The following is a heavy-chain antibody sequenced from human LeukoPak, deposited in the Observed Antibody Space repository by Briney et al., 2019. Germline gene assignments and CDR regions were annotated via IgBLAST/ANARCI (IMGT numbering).Heavy chain of an antibody. V-gene: IGHV3-7*04. J-gene: IGHJ4*02. CDR2: MNPDGSEK. CDR3: ARARRATSSWLY. D-gene: IGHD6-13*01. Sequence: GGSLRLSCAASGFSFSSYWMSWVRQAPGKGLEWVADMNPDGSEKYYADSVEGRFTISRDNAKNSLYLQMNSLRGEDTAVYYCARARRATSSWLYWGQGTLVTVSS. CDR1: GFSFSSYW.